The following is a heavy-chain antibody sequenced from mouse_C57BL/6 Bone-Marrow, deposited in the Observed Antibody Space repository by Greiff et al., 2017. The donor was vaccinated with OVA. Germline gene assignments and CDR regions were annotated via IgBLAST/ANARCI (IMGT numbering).Heavy chain of an antibody. V-gene: IGHV10-1*01. Sequence: DVQLVESGGGLVQPKGSLKLSCAASGFSFNTYAMNWVRQAPGKGLEWVARIRSKSNNYATYYADSVKDRFTISRDDSESMLYLQMNNLKTEDTAMYYCVRQRNYGAMDYWGQGTSVTVSS. CDR1: GFSFNTYA. CDR2: IRSKSNNYAT. CDR3: VRQRNYGAMDY. D-gene: IGHD1-2*01. J-gene: IGHJ4*01.